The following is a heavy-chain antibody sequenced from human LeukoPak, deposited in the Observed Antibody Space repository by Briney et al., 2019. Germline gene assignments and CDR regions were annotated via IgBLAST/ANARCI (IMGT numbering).Heavy chain of an antibody. CDR1: GFTLSSYS. CDR3: ATVPKYYYDSSGNHDY. V-gene: IGHV3-21*01. Sequence: PGGSLRLSCAASGFTLSSYSMNWVRQAPGKGLEWVSSISSSSNYIYYADSVKGRFTISRDNAKNSLYLQMNSLRAEDTAVYYCATVPKYYYDSSGNHDYWGQGTLVTVSS. D-gene: IGHD3-22*01. J-gene: IGHJ4*02. CDR2: ISSSSNYI.